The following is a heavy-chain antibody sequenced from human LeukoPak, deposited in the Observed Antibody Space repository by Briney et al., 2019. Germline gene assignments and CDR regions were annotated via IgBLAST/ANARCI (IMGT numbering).Heavy chain of an antibody. CDR3: ARASYYDFWSGYLRKYYYYYMDV. Sequence: ASVKVSCKASGYTFTGYYMHWVRQAPGQGLEWMGWINPNSGGTNYAQKFQGRVTMTRDTSISTAYMELSRLRSDDTAVYYCARASYYDFWSGYLRKYYYYYMDVWGKGTTVTVSS. CDR1: GYTFTGYY. V-gene: IGHV1-2*02. CDR2: INPNSGGT. J-gene: IGHJ6*03. D-gene: IGHD3-3*01.